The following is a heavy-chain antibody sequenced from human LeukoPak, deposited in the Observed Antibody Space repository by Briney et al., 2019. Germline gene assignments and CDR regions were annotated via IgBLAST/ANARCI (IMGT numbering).Heavy chain of an antibody. CDR1: GGSFSGYY. Sequence: KPSETLSLTCAVYGGSFSGYYWSWIRQPPGQGLEWLGRIYYTGNTAYNPSLESRLSMSLDTAKNQFSLKVTSVTAADTAVYYCARGGTLFTYFDSWGQGALVTVSS. CDR2: IYYTGNT. J-gene: IGHJ4*02. V-gene: IGHV4-59*10. CDR3: ARGGTLFTYFDS. D-gene: IGHD3-10*02.